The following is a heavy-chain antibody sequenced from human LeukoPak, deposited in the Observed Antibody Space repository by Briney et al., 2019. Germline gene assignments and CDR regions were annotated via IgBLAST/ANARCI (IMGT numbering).Heavy chain of an antibody. D-gene: IGHD1-26*01. CDR3: ARVESWEHSGSSQDAFDI. V-gene: IGHV1-46*01. J-gene: IGHJ3*02. CDR1: GYTFTSYY. CDR2: INPSGGST. Sequence: ASVKVSCKASGYTFTSYYMHWVRQAPGQGLEWMGIINPSGGSTSYAQKFQGRVTMTRDMSTNTLYMELSSLRSEDTAVYYCARVESWEHSGSSQDAFDIWGQGTMVTVSS.